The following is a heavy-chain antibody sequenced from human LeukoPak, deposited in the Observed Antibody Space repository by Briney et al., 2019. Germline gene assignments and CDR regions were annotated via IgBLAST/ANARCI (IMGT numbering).Heavy chain of an antibody. V-gene: IGHV4-59*12. Sequence: PSETLSLTCTVSGGSISSYYWSWIRQPPGKGLEWIGYIYYSGSTNYNPSLKSRVTISVDTSKNQFSLKLSSVTAADTAVYYCARVAYCGGDCYSPPYYFDYWGQGTLVTVSS. D-gene: IGHD2-21*02. CDR1: GGSISSYY. J-gene: IGHJ4*02. CDR3: ARVAYCGGDCYSPPYYFDY. CDR2: IYYSGST.